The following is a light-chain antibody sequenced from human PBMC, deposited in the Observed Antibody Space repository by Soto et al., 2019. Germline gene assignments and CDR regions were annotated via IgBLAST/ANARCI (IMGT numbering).Light chain of an antibody. V-gene: IGLV2-8*01. CDR2: EVC. Sequence: QSVLTQPPSASGSPGQSVTISCTGTSSDVGGYNYVSWYQQHPGKAPKLMIYEVCKRPSGVPDRFSGSKSGNTASLTVSGLQAEDEADYYCSSYAGSNKEVFGTGTKLTVL. CDR3: SSYAGSNKEV. CDR1: SSDVGGYNY. J-gene: IGLJ1*01.